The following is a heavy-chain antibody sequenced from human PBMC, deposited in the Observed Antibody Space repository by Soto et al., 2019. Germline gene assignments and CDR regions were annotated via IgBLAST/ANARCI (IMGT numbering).Heavy chain of an antibody. J-gene: IGHJ4*02. V-gene: IGHV1-46*03. D-gene: IGHD3-3*01. Sequence: QVQLVQSGAEVKKPGASVKVSCKASGYTFTSYYMHWVRQAPGQGLEWMGIINPSGRSTSYGQKFQGRVTITRDTSTSTVYMELSSLRSEDTAVYYCARGEGDFWSGYYTMLDYWGQGTLVTVSS. CDR3: ARGEGDFWSGYYTMLDY. CDR1: GYTFTSYY. CDR2: INPSGRST.